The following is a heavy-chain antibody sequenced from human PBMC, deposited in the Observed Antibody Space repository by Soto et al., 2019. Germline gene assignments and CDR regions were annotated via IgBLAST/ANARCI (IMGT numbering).Heavy chain of an antibody. V-gene: IGHV1-3*01. J-gene: IGHJ6*03. CDR2: INAGNGNT. D-gene: IGHD3-10*01. CDR1: GYTFTSYA. Sequence: GASVKVSCKASGYTFTSYAMHWVRQAPGQRLEWMGWINAGNGNTKYSQKFQGRVTITRDTSASTAYMELSSLRSEDTAVYYCARDRITMVRGVINYYYYYMDVWGKGTTVTVS. CDR3: ARDRITMVRGVINYYYYYMDV.